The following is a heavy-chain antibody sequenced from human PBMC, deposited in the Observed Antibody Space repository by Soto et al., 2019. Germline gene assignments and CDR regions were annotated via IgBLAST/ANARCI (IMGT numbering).Heavy chain of an antibody. CDR2: IYPGDSDT. D-gene: IGHD2-15*01. CDR3: ARGVGVVVAAIVWFDP. V-gene: IGHV5-51*01. Sequence: GESLKISCKGSGYSFTSYWIGWVRQMPGKGLEWMGIIYPGDSDTRYSPSFQGQVTISADKSISTAYLQWSSLKASDTAMYYCARGVGVVVAAIVWFDPWGQGTLVTVSS. J-gene: IGHJ5*02. CDR1: GYSFTSYW.